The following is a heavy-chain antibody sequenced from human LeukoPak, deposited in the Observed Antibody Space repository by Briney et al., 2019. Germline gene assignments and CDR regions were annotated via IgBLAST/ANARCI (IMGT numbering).Heavy chain of an antibody. D-gene: IGHD3-22*01. J-gene: IGHJ4*02. Sequence: GGSLRLSCAASGFTVSSNYMSWVRQAPGKGLEWVSVIYSGGSTYYADSVKGRFTISRDNSKNTLYLQMNSLRAEDTAVYYCAIDSLYYDSSGYYRGGFDYWGQGTLVTVSS. CDR2: IYSGGST. V-gene: IGHV3-53*01. CDR3: AIDSLYYDSSGYYRGGFDY. CDR1: GFTVSSNY.